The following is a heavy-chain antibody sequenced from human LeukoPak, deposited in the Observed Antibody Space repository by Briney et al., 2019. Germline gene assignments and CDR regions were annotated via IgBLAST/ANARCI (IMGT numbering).Heavy chain of an antibody. J-gene: IGHJ4*01. V-gene: IGHV3-72*01. CDR2: SRDKGNSYTT. CDR1: Y. CDR3: TXXXXXPXXXXY. Sequence: YXXWXRQAPGXXXXWVGRSRDKGNSYTTAYAASVRGRFTISRDDSXNSLYLQMNSLKIEDTAVYXXTXXXXXPXXXXYWGQGXLXTVPS.